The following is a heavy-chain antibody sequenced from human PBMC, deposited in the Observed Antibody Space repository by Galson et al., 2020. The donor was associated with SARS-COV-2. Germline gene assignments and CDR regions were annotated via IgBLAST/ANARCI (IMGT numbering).Heavy chain of an antibody. J-gene: IGHJ4*02. CDR2: TYYMSKWYN. CDR3: AREDLSGRSYFEY. V-gene: IGHV6-1*01. CDR1: GASVSSNSAA. Sequence: SETLSLTCGISGASVSSNSAAWNWIRQSPSRGLEWLGRTYYMSKWYNDYGESVKSRITFNPDTSKNQVSLQLTSVTPEDTAVYYCAREDLSGRSYFEYRGQGTLVTVSS. D-gene: IGHD3-3*01.